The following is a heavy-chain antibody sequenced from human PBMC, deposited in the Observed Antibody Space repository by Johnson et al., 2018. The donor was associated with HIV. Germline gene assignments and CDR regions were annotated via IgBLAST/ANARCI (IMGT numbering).Heavy chain of an antibody. J-gene: IGHJ3*02. CDR3: AKGDIPYYVFWSGKGNAFDI. CDR2: IWYDGSNK. Sequence: QVKLVESGGGVVQPGRSLRLSCAASGFTFSSYGMHWVRQAPGKGLEWVAVIWYDGSNKYYTDSVKGRFTISRDNSKNTLYLQMNSLRAEDTAAYYCAKGDIPYYVFWSGKGNAFDIWGQGTMVTVSS. D-gene: IGHD3-3*01. CDR1: GFTFSSYG. V-gene: IGHV3-33*06.